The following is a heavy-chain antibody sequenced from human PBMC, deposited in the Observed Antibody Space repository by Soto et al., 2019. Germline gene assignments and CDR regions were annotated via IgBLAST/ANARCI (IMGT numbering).Heavy chain of an antibody. CDR1: GFTFRNYG. CDR3: ARDIRSAYFDY. CDR2: IWYGGTNK. V-gene: IGHV3-33*01. D-gene: IGHD2-21*01. Sequence: QVQLVESGGGVVQPGRSLRLSCAASGFTFRNYGMHWVRQAPGKGLEWVAVIWYGGTNKYYADSVKGRFTISRDNSENIMYLQMNSLRVEDTAVYYCARDIRSAYFDYWGQGALVTVSS. J-gene: IGHJ4*02.